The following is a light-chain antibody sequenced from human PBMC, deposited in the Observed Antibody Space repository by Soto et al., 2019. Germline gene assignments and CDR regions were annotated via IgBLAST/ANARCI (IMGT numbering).Light chain of an antibody. Sequence: DIQMTQSPSSLSASVGDRVSITCRASQSISYYLNWYQQKPGEAPKVLIYAASRLQSGVPPRVSGSGSGTAITLTISTLQPEDFATYYCQQRYSTPWTFGQGTKV. J-gene: IGKJ1*01. CDR1: QSISYY. CDR2: AAS. V-gene: IGKV1-39*01. CDR3: QQRYSTPWT.